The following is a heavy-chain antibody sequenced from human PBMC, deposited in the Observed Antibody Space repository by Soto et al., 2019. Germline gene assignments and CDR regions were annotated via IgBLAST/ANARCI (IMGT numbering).Heavy chain of an antibody. Sequence: PSETLSLTCTVSGGSISSYYWSWIRQPPGKGLEWIGYIYYSGSTNYNPSLKSRVTISVDTSKNQFSLKLSSVTAADTAVYYCARRESSRSEWFGELLSVFGFDIWGQGTMVTVSS. CDR3: ARRESSRSEWFGELLSVFGFDI. D-gene: IGHD3-10*01. CDR1: GGSISSYY. V-gene: IGHV4-59*08. J-gene: IGHJ3*02. CDR2: IYYSGST.